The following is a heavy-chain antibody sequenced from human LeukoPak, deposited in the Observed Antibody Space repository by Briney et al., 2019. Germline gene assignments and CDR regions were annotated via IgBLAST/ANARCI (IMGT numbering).Heavy chain of an antibody. CDR2: IIPIFGTA. CDR1: GGTFSSYA. J-gene: IGHJ4*02. Sequence: GASVKVSCKASGGTFSSYAISWVRQAPGQGLEWMGGIIPIFGTANYAQKFQGRVTITADESTSTAYMELSSLRSEDTAVYYCASVRLVHYYDSSGYYSHWGQGTLVTVSS. CDR3: ASVRLVHYYDSSGYYSH. D-gene: IGHD3-22*01. V-gene: IGHV1-69*13.